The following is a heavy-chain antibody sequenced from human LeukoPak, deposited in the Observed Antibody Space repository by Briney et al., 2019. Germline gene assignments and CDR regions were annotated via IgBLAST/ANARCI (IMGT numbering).Heavy chain of an antibody. CDR1: GGSISSSSYY. Sequence: PSETLSLTCTVSGGSISSSSYYWGWIRQPPGKGLEWIGSIYYSGSTYYNPSLKSRVTISVDTSKNQFSLKLSSVTAADTAVYYCARDTGTAMGKLDYWGQGTLVTVSS. CDR3: ARDTGTAMGKLDY. D-gene: IGHD5-18*01. CDR2: IYYSGST. J-gene: IGHJ4*02. V-gene: IGHV4-39*07.